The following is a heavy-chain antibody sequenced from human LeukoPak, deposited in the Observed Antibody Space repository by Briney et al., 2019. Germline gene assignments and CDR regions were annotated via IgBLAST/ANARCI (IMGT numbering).Heavy chain of an antibody. CDR2: IFDSGRT. CDR1: GASISSGDYF. J-gene: IGHJ4*02. D-gene: IGHD3-22*01. CDR3: ARDEGSAYPFDY. V-gene: IGHV4-30-2*01. Sequence: SQTLSLTCTVSGASISSGDYFWTWIRQPPGKGLEWIGYIFDSGRTDFNPSLKSRVTISVDRSKNQFSLNLNSVTAADTAVYFCARDEGSAYPFDYWGQGTLVTVSS.